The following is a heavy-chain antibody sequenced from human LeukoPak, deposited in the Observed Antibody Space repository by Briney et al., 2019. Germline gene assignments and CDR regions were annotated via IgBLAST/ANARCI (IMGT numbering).Heavy chain of an antibody. CDR2: TIPIFGTA. D-gene: IGHD3-10*01. J-gene: IGHJ4*02. CDR3: ATAGLAWFGENYSDY. CDR1: GGTFSSYA. V-gene: IGHV1-69*01. Sequence: SVKVSCKASGGTFSSYAISWVRQAPGQGLEWMGGTIPIFGTANYAQKSQGRVTITADESTSTAYMELSSLRSEDTAVYYCATAGLAWFGENYSDYWGQGTLVTVSS.